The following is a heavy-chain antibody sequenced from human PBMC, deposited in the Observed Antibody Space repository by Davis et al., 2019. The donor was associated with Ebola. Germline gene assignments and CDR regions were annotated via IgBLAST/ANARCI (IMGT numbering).Heavy chain of an antibody. D-gene: IGHD3-10*01. J-gene: IGHJ6*03. CDR2: INAGNGNT. Sequence: ASVKVSCKASGYTFTSYAMHWVRQAPGQRLEWMGWINAGNGNTKYSQKFQGRVTITRDTSASTAYMELSSLRSEDTAVYYCARDRYMVRGVMNYYYYYYMDVWGKGTTVTVSS. CDR1: GYTFTSYA. V-gene: IGHV1-3*01. CDR3: ARDRYMVRGVMNYYYYYYMDV.